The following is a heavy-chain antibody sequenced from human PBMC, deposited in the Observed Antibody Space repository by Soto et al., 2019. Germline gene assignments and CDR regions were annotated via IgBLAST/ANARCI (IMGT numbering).Heavy chain of an antibody. CDR1: GGSFSGYY. Sequence: SETLSLTCAVYGGSFSGYYWSWIRQPPGKGLEWIGEINHSGSTNDNPSLKSRVTISVDTSKNQFSLKLSSVTAADTAVYYCARAAIVVVTYYYYGMDVWGQGTTVTVSS. CDR2: INHSGST. CDR3: ARAAIVVVTYYYYGMDV. D-gene: IGHD3-22*01. V-gene: IGHV4-34*01. J-gene: IGHJ6*02.